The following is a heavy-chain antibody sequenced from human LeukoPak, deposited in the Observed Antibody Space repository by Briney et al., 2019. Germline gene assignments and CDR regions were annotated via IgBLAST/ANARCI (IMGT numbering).Heavy chain of an antibody. D-gene: IGHD1-26*01. Sequence: SETLSLTCTVSGGSISSYYWSWIRQPPGKGLEWIGYIYYSGSTNYNPSLKSRVTISVDTSKNQFSLKLSSVTAADTAVYYCARHNKGNRWDAFDIWGQGTMVTVSS. V-gene: IGHV4-59*08. J-gene: IGHJ3*02. CDR1: GGSISSYY. CDR2: IYYSGST. CDR3: ARHNKGNRWDAFDI.